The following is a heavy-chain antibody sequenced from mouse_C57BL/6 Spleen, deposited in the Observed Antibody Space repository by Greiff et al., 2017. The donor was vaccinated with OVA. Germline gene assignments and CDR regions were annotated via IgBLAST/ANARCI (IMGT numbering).Heavy chain of an antibody. J-gene: IGHJ2*01. V-gene: IGHV1-42*01. D-gene: IGHD2-1*01. Sequence: EVQLQESGPELVKPGASVKISCKASGYSFTGYYMNWVKQSPEKSLEWIGEINPSTGGTTYNQKFKAKATLTVDKSSSTAYMQLKSLTSEDSAVYYCARLYGTYLDYWGQGTTLTVSS. CDR3: ARLYGTYLDY. CDR2: INPSTGGT. CDR1: GYSFTGYY.